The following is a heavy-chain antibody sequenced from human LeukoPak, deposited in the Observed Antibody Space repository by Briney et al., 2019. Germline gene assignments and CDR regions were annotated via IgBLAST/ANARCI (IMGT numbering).Heavy chain of an antibody. Sequence: GGSLRLSCAAPGITFSNYNMNWVRQAPGKGLEWISSITSSSSYTFYADSVKGRFTISRDNAKNSLYLQMNSLRAEDTAVYYCAKEGGVYSTPYYMDVWGKGTTVTVSS. V-gene: IGHV3-21*01. CDR2: ITSSSSYT. J-gene: IGHJ6*03. CDR1: GITFSNYN. CDR3: AKEGGVYSTPYYMDV. D-gene: IGHD1-26*01.